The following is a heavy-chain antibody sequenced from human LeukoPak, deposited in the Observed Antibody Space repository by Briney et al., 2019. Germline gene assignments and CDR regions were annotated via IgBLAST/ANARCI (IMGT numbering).Heavy chain of an antibody. J-gene: IGHJ4*02. V-gene: IGHV4-34*08. CDR3: AKWVPMGSSARFDH. CDR2: INHSGST. CDR1: GFTFSSYA. Sequence: GSLRLSCAASGFTFSSYAMSWVRQPPGKGLEWIGEINHSGSTNYNPSLKSRVTISVDTSKNQFSLKLSSVTATDTAVYYCAKWVPMGSSARFDHWGQGTLVTVSS. D-gene: IGHD6-6*01.